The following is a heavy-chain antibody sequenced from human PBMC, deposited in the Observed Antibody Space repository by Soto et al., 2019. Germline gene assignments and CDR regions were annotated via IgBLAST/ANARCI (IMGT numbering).Heavy chain of an antibody. CDR2: MNQDGSEK. J-gene: IGHJ4*02. V-gene: IGHV3-7*01. CDR1: GFTFSSYW. CDR3: ARDSRGVFDY. Sequence: EVQLLESGGGLVQPGGSLRLSCAASGFTFSSYWMTWVRQAPGKGLEWVANMNQDGSEKYYVDSVKGRFTISRDNAKNSLYLQMNSLRAEDTAVYYCARDSRGVFDYWGQGTLITVSS. D-gene: IGHD3-10*01.